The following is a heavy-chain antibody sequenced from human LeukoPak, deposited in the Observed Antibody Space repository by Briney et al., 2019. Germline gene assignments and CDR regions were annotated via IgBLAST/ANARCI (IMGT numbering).Heavy chain of an antibody. Sequence: SETLSLTCAVYGGSFSGYYWSWIRQPPGKGLEWIGYIYYSGSTNYNPSLKSRVTISVDTSKNQFSLKLSSVTAADTAVYYCASGNLAAAGNDYWGQGTLVTVSS. CDR3: ASGNLAAAGNDY. CDR2: IYYSGST. D-gene: IGHD6-13*01. V-gene: IGHV4-59*01. J-gene: IGHJ4*02. CDR1: GGSFSGYY.